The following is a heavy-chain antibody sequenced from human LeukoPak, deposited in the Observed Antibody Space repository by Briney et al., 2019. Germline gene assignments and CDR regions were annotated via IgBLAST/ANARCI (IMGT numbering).Heavy chain of an antibody. D-gene: IGHD3-22*01. Sequence: SSQTLSLTCTVSGGSISSGSYYWGWIRQPAGKGLEWIGRIYTSGSTNYNPSLKSRVTISVDTSKNQFSLKLSSVTAADTAVYYCARSGRPIYYYDSSGYSRFDYWGQGTLVTVSS. J-gene: IGHJ4*02. CDR2: IYTSGST. CDR1: GGSISSGSYY. V-gene: IGHV4-61*02. CDR3: ARSGRPIYYYDSSGYSRFDY.